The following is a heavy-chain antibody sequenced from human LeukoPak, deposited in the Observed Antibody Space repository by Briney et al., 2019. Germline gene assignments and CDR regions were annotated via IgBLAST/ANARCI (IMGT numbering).Heavy chain of an antibody. V-gene: IGHV4-39*07. Sequence: SETLSLTCSVSDGSISSSSYYWGWIRQPPGKGLELIGSIYYSGSTYYNPSLKSRVTISVDTSKNQFSLKLSSVTAADTAVYYCARDHRYYDSSGYYWVWGQGTLVTVSS. J-gene: IGHJ4*02. CDR1: DGSISSSSYY. CDR2: IYYSGST. CDR3: ARDHRYYDSSGYYWV. D-gene: IGHD3-22*01.